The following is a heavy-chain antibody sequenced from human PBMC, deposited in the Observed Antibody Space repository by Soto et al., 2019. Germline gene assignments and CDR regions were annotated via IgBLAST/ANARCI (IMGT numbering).Heavy chain of an antibody. CDR2: INHSGST. V-gene: IGHV4-34*01. J-gene: IGHJ6*02. CDR1: GGSFSGYY. D-gene: IGHD2-8*02. CDR3: ASGVLYSTGPYYYYYYGMDV. Sequence: SETLSLTWAVYGGSFSGYYWSWIRQPPGKGLEWIGEINHSGSTNYNPSLKSRVTISVDTSKNQFSLKLSSVTAADTAVYYCASGVLYSTGPYYYYYYGMDVWGQGTTVTVSS.